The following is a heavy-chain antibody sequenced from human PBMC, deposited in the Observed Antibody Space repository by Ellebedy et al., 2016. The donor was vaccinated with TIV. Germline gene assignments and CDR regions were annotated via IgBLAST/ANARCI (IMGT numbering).Heavy chain of an antibody. CDR3: ARGGQQLVMNYYYYYMDV. V-gene: IGHV3-21*01. Sequence: GESLKISXAASGFTFSSYSMNWVRQAPGKGLEWVSSISSSSSYIYYADSVKGRFTISRDNAKNSLYLQMNSLRAEDTAVYYCARGGQQLVMNYYYYYMDVWGKGTTVTVSS. J-gene: IGHJ6*03. CDR1: GFTFSSYS. CDR2: ISSSSSYI. D-gene: IGHD6-13*01.